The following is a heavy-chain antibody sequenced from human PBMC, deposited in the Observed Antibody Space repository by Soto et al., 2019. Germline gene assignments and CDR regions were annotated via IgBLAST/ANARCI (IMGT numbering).Heavy chain of an antibody. Sequence: GALVKVSCKASGGTFSSYAISWVRQAPGQGLEWMGGIIPIFGTANYAQKFQGRVTITADESTSTAYMELSSLRSEDTAVYYCARGVPATPYYFDYWGQGTLVTVSS. V-gene: IGHV1-69*13. CDR2: IIPIFGTA. CDR3: ARGVPATPYYFDY. J-gene: IGHJ4*02. CDR1: GGTFSSYA. D-gene: IGHD2-2*01.